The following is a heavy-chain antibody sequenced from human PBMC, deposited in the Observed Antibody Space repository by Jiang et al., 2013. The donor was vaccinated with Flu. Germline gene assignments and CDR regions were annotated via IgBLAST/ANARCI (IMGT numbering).Heavy chain of an antibody. Sequence: ETLSLTLHCLWCSIVSTHYYWGWIRQPPGKGLEWIGSIYYNGGTYYSTSLMSRATISVDTSKNELSLKLRSVTAADTAVFFCVRGYLSPDYWGRGTLVTVSS. D-gene: IGHD5-12*01. CDR3: VRGYLSPDY. CDR1: CSIVSTHYY. CDR2: IYYNGGT. J-gene: IGHJ4*02. V-gene: IGHV4-39*01.